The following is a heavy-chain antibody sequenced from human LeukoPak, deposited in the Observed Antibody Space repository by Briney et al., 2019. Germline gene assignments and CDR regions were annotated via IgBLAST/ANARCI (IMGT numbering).Heavy chain of an antibody. CDR2: IYSGGST. Sequence: GGSLRLSCAASGFTVSSNYMSWVRQAPGKGLEWVSVIYSGGSTYYADSVKGRFTISRDNSKNTLYLQMNSLRAEDTAVYYCARVSIYYDFWSGYYGDPWGQGTLVTVSS. CDR1: GFTVSSNY. D-gene: IGHD3-3*01. CDR3: ARVSIYYDFWSGYYGDP. V-gene: IGHV3-66*02. J-gene: IGHJ5*02.